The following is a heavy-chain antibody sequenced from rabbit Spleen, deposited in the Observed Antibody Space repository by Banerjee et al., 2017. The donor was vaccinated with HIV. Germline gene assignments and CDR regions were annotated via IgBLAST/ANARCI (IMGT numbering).Heavy chain of an antibody. CDR2: IDVSRSGNT. D-gene: IGHD6-1*01. CDR1: GLDFSSSYW. Sequence: QSLEESGGGLVKPGASLTLTCKASGLDFSSSYWICWVRQAPGKGLEWITCIDVSRSGNTHHASWAKGRFTVSKTSSTTVTLELTSVTAADTATYFCASAYSDVYFHLWGPGTLVTVS. CDR3: ASAYSDVYFHL. V-gene: IGHV1S40*01. J-gene: IGHJ4*01.